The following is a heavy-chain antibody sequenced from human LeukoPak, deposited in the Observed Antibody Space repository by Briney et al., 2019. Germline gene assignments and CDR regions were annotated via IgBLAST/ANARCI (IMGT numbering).Heavy chain of an antibody. CDR3: AREKNGNEPFDY. V-gene: IGHV4-34*01. J-gene: IGHJ4*02. D-gene: IGHD4-23*01. Sequence: PSETLSLTCAVYGGSFSGYYWSWIRQPPGKGLEWIGEINHSGSTNYNPSLKSRVTISVDTSKNQFSLKVSSVTAADTAVYYCAREKNGNEPFDYWGQGTLVTVS. CDR1: GGSFSGYY. CDR2: INHSGST.